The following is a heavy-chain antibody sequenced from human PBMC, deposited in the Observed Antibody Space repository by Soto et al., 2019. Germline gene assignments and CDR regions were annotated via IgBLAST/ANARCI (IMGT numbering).Heavy chain of an antibody. CDR3: ARESSGITLYGMDV. V-gene: IGHV1-2*02. CDR2: INPNSGDT. Sequence: ASVKVSCKASGYTFTVQYMHCVRQAPGQGLEWMGWINPNSGDTNYAQKFQGRVTMTRDTSIGTAYMELSSLRSNDTAIYYCARESSGITLYGMDVWGQGTTVTVSS. D-gene: IGHD1-7*01. CDR1: GYTFTVQY. J-gene: IGHJ6*02.